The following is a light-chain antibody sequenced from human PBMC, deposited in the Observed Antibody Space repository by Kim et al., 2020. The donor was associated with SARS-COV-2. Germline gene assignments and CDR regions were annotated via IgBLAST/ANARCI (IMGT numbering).Light chain of an antibody. J-gene: IGLJ2*01. V-gene: IGLV3-19*01. CDR1: SLRSYY. CDR3: NSRDSSGNHLRVV. CDR2: GKN. Sequence: GQTVRITCQGDSLRSYYGSWYQQKPGQAPVLVIYGKNNRPSGIPDRFSGSSSGNTASLTITGAQAEDEADYYCNSRDSSGNHLRVVFGGGTQLTVL.